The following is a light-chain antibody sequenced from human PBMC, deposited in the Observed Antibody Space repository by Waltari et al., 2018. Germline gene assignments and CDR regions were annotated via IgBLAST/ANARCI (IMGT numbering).Light chain of an antibody. J-gene: IGLJ2*01. V-gene: IGLV7-46*01. Sequence: QAVVTQEPSLTVSPGGTVTLTCASSTGPVTRGHYPYWAQQKPGQAPRTLISATSNKHSWTPVRFSGSLLGGKAALTLSGAQPEDEADYYCLISFGGAEEIFGGGTKLTVL. CDR3: LISFGGAEEI. CDR2: ATS. CDR1: TGPVTRGHY.